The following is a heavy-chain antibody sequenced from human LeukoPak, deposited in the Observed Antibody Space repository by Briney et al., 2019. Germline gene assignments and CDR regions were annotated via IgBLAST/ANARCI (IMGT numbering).Heavy chain of an antibody. V-gene: IGHV5-51*01. J-gene: IGHJ6*02. CDR2: IFPRDSDV. CDR1: GYTFTSYW. CDR3: VRSLPGTLLRGYGMDV. Sequence: GEALKISCKPSGYTFTSYWIGWVRQTPGKGLAGMGVIFPRDSDVRYSPSFQGQVTISADKSTNTAYLHWGSLKASDSAMYYCVRSLPGTLLRGYGMDVWGPGTTVTVS. D-gene: IGHD3-10*01.